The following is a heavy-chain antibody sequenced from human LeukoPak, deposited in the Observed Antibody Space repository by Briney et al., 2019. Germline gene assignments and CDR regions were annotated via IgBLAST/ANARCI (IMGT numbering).Heavy chain of an antibody. Sequence: ASVTVSCKASGYTFTCYYIHWVRQAPGQGLEWMGWVNPNSGGTNYAQKFQGRVTMTRDTSISTAYMELSRLRSDDTAVYYCAREDDYGSNSYDYWGQGSLVTVSS. CDR3: AREDDYGSNSYDY. D-gene: IGHD4-23*01. V-gene: IGHV1-2*02. CDR2: VNPNSGGT. J-gene: IGHJ4*02. CDR1: GYTFTCYY.